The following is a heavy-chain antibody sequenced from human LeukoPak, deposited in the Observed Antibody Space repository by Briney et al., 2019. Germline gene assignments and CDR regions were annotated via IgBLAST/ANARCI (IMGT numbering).Heavy chain of an antibody. CDR3: LSYYDSSGYYYGFDD. J-gene: IGHJ4*02. CDR2: IYSSGST. CDR1: GGSMSSFY. D-gene: IGHD3-22*01. V-gene: IGHV4-59*01. Sequence: SETLPLTYPLSGGSMSSFYWSWIRQPPGKGLEWIGYIYSSGSTNYNPSLKSRVTISLDTSKNQFSLKLNSVTAADTAVYYCLSYYDSSGYYYGFDDWGQGTLVTVSS.